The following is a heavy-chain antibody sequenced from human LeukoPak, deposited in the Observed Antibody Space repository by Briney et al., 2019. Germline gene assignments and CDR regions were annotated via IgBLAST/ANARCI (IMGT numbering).Heavy chain of an antibody. V-gene: IGHV4-30-2*01. CDR3: ARGAFGGYFDY. Sequence: PSETLSLTCTVSGGSISSGDYYWSWIRQPPGKGLEWIGYTSQSGSTYYNPSLKSRVIISIDRSKNQFSLKLSSVTAADTAVYYCARGAFGGYFDYWGQGTLVTVSS. CDR2: TSQSGST. CDR1: GGSISSGDYY. D-gene: IGHD3-16*01. J-gene: IGHJ4*02.